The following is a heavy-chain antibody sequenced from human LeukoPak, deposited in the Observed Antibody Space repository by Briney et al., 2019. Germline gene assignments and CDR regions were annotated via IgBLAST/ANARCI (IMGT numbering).Heavy chain of an antibody. CDR3: TTIPGYSSNWYYPDY. Sequence: PGGSLRLSCAASGFTFSNAWMSWVRQAPGKGLEWVGRINTKIDGGTTDYAAPVKGRFTISRDDSKNTLYLQMNGLKTEDTAVYYCTTIPGYSSNWYYPDYWGQGTLVTVSS. D-gene: IGHD6-13*01. CDR2: INTKIDGGTT. J-gene: IGHJ4*02. V-gene: IGHV3-15*01. CDR1: GFTFSNAW.